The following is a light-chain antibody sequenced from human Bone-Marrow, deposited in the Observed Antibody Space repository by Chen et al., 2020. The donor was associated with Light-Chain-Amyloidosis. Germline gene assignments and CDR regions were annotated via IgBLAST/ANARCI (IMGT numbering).Light chain of an antibody. V-gene: IGLV3-25*03. CDR2: RDT. Sequence: SYELTQPPSVSVSPGQTARITCSGDDLPTKYAYWYQQKPGQAPVLVIHRDTERPSGISERFCCSSSGRTATLTISGVQAEDEADYHCQSADSSGTYEVIFGGGTKLTVL. CDR1: DLPTKY. J-gene: IGLJ2*01. CDR3: QSADSSGTYEVI.